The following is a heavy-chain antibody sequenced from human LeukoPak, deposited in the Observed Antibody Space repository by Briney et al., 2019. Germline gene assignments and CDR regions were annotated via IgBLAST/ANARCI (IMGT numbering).Heavy chain of an antibody. CDR1: GFTFDDYA. CDR3: AKDESSGAFDY. V-gene: IGHV3-43D*03. CDR2: ISWDGGST. Sequence: GGSLRLSCLASGFTFDDYAMHWVRQVPGKGLEWVSLISWDGGSTYYADSVKGRFTISRDNSKNSLYLQMNSLRAEDTALYYCAKDESSGAFDYWGQGTLVTVSS. J-gene: IGHJ4*02. D-gene: IGHD3-10*01.